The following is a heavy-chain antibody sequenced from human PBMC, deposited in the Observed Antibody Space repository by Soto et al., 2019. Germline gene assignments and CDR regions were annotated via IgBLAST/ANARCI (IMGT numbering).Heavy chain of an antibody. Sequence: TSATLCLTCAVSGGSISGSYYYWAWLRQSPGKGPEWIGSVFYTGFTSYNPSLESRVSVSVDTSKSQFSLKLSAVTAADTAVYYCATSQKGYNWNYFDHWGQGALVTLSS. V-gene: IGHV4-39*01. D-gene: IGHD1-20*01. CDR1: GGSISGSYYY. J-gene: IGHJ4*02. CDR2: VFYTGFT. CDR3: ATSQKGYNWNYFDH.